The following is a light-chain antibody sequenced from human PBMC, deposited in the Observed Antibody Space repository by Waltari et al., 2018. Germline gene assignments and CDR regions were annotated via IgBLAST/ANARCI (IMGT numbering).Light chain of an antibody. Sequence: DIVMTQSPLSLPVTPGEPASIPCRSSQSLLHSNGYNLLDWYLQKPGQSPQLLIYLGTNRASGVPDRFSGSGSGTDYTLKISRVEAEDVGVYYCMQARQTPWTFGQGTKVEIK. J-gene: IGKJ1*01. V-gene: IGKV2-28*01. CDR1: QSLLHSNGYNL. CDR2: LGT. CDR3: MQARQTPWT.